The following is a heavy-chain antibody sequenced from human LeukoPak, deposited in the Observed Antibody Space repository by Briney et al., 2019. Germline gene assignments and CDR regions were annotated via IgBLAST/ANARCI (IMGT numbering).Heavy chain of an antibody. Sequence: GGSLRLSCAVSGITLSNYGMSWVRQAPGQGLEWVAGMSDSGGTTKYADSVKGLFTISRDNPKNTLYLQMNNLRAEDTAVYFCAKRGVVIRVILVGFHKQAYHIDSWGQGALVTVSS. D-gene: IGHD3-10*01. CDR2: MSDSGGTT. CDR1: GITLSNYG. CDR3: AKRGVVIRVILVGFHKQAYHIDS. J-gene: IGHJ4*02. V-gene: IGHV3-23*01.